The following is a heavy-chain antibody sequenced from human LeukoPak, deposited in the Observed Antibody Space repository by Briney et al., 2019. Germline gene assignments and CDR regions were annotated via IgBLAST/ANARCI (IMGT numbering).Heavy chain of an antibody. CDR2: MNSNSGNT. J-gene: IGHJ4*02. CDR1: GYTFTNYD. CDR3: ARGRGGTVVRGYLDY. V-gene: IGHV1-8*01. D-gene: IGHD3-10*01. Sequence: ASVKVSCKASGYTFTNYDIMWVRQPTGQGPEWMGWMNSNSGNTGYAQKFQGSVTMTRDTSINAAYMELHSLTSEDTAVYYCARGRGGTVVRGYLDYWGQGTLVTVSS.